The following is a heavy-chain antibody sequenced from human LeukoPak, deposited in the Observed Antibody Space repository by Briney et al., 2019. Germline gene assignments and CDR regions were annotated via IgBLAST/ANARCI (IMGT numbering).Heavy chain of an antibody. CDR3: AVEDCSSISCYFF. J-gene: IGHJ4*02. Sequence: GGYLRLYCVASGFTFSSYAMSWVRQAPGKGREWVSGISGSGGSTYYADSVKGRFTISRDNSKNTLYLQMNSLRAEDTATYYCAVEDCSSISCYFFWGQETLLTVSS. CDR2: ISGSGGST. D-gene: IGHD2-2*01. CDR1: GFTFSSYA. V-gene: IGHV3-23*01.